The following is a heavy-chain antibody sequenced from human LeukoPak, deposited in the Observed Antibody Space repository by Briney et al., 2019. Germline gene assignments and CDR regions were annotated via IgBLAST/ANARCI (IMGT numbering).Heavy chain of an antibody. Sequence: GGTLRLSCTASGFTLSSYWMTRVRQAPGTGLEWVANIQQDGSEKYYGDSVRGRFTISRDNAENLLYLQMDSLRAEDTAVYFCARGWCPQCHGMGDWGKGTTVTVSS. CDR2: IQQDGSEK. D-gene: IGHD2-8*02. CDR3: ARGWCPQCHGMGD. J-gene: IGHJ6*04. V-gene: IGHV3-7*03. CDR1: GFTLSSYW.